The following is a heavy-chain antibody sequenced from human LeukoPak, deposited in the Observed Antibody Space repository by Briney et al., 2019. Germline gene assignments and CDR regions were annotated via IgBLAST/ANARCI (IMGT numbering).Heavy chain of an antibody. CDR2: ITPSGDST. V-gene: IGHV1-46*01. D-gene: IGHD6-13*01. Sequence: ASVNVSCKASGNTHNMHLVRQAPGQGSGWMGIITPSGDSTSYAQKFQGRVTMTRDTSTSTVYMELSDLRSDDTAVYYCAREGGVAGASGFDDWGQGSLVTVSS. J-gene: IGHJ4*02. CDR1: GNTHN. CDR3: AREGGVAGASGFDD.